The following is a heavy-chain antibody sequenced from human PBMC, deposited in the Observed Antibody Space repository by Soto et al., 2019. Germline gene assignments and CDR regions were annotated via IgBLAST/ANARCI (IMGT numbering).Heavy chain of an antibody. V-gene: IGHV1-69*04. D-gene: IGHD1-1*01. CDR2: IIPILGIA. CDR3: ARDGRKSAFDI. Sequence: ASVKVSCKASGGTFSSYTISWVRQAPGQGLEWMGRIIPILGIANYAQKFQGRVTITADKSTSTAYMELSSLRSEDTAVYYCARDGRKSAFDIWGQGTMVTVSS. J-gene: IGHJ3*02. CDR1: GGTFSSYT.